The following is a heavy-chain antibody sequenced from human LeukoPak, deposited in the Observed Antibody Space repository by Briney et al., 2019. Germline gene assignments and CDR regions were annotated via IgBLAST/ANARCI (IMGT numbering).Heavy chain of an antibody. CDR3: ARVSGWHQRLGAFDI. CDR2: INHSGST. J-gene: IGHJ3*02. CDR1: GGSFSGYY. Sequence: SETLSLTCAVYGGSFSGYYWSWIRQPPGKGLEWIGEINHSGSTNYNPSLKSRVTISVDTSKNQFSLKLSYVTAADTAVYYCARVSGWHQRLGAFDIWGQGTMVTVSS. D-gene: IGHD6-19*01. V-gene: IGHV4-34*01.